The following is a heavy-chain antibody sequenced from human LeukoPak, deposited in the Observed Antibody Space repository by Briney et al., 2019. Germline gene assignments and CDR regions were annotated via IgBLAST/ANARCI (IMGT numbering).Heavy chain of an antibody. Sequence: ASVKVSCKASGYTFTSYDINWVRQATGQGLEWMGWINPNSGNTGYAQKFQGRVIMTKNTSITTAYMDLNNLKSENTAVYYCARALSWTTESYYYMDVWGKGTTVTVSS. CDR2: INPNSGNT. CDR1: GYTFTSYD. V-gene: IGHV1-8*01. CDR3: ARALSWTTESYYYMDV. D-gene: IGHD3/OR15-3a*01. J-gene: IGHJ6*03.